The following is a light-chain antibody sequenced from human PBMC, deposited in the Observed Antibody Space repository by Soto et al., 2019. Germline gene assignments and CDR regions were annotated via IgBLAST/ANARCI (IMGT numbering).Light chain of an antibody. CDR2: EAS. J-gene: IGKJ4*01. CDR3: QHYNSYPGLT. V-gene: IGKV1-5*01. CDR1: QSISKW. Sequence: DIQMTQSPSTLSASVGDRVTITCRASQSISKWLAWYQQKPGKAPKLLIYEASYLKSGVPSRFSGSGSGTEFTLTIGSLQPDDFGAYYCQHYNSYPGLTFGGGTKVDIK.